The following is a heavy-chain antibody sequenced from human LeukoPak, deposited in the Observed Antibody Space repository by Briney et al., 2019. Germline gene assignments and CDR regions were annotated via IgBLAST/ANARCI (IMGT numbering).Heavy chain of an antibody. Sequence: ASVKVSCKASGYTFTGYYIHWVRQAPRQGLEWMGWINPDSGGTNYAQKFQGRVTMTRDTSINTAYMELSGLRSDDTAVYYCANLMTTVTTDYWGQGTLVTVSS. CDR2: INPDSGGT. CDR1: GYTFTGYY. V-gene: IGHV1-2*02. J-gene: IGHJ4*02. D-gene: IGHD4-17*01. CDR3: ANLMTTVTTDY.